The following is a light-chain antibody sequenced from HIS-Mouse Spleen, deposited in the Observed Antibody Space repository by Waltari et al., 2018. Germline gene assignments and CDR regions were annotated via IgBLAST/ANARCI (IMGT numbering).Light chain of an antibody. J-gene: IGLJ3*02. V-gene: IGLV2-14*01. CDR1: SSDVGGYNY. CDR2: EVS. Sequence: QSALTQPASVSGSPGQSTTIPCTGTSSDVGGYNYVSWYQQHPGKAPKLMIYEVSNRPSGVSNRFSGSKSGNTASLTISGLQAEDEADYYCSSYTSSSTLWVFGGGTKLTVL. CDR3: SSYTSSSTLWV.